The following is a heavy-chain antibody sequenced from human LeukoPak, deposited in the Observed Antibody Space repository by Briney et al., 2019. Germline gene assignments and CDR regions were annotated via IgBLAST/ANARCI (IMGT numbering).Heavy chain of an antibody. V-gene: IGHV4-34*01. CDR2: INHSGST. Sequence: SETLSLTCAVYGGSFSGYYWSWIRQPPGKGLEWIGEINHSGSTNYNPSLKSRVTISVDTYKNQFSLKLSSVTAADTAVCYCARGRYDFWSGYYTGNDYWGQGTLVTVSS. J-gene: IGHJ4*02. D-gene: IGHD3-3*01. CDR1: GGSFSGYY. CDR3: ARGRYDFWSGYYTGNDY.